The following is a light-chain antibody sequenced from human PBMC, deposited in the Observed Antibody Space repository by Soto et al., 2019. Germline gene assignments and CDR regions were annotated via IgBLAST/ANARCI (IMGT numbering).Light chain of an antibody. CDR3: QQRSNWPST. CDR2: DAS. V-gene: IGKV3-11*02. J-gene: IGKJ5*01. Sequence: EIVLTQSPATLPLSPGQRATLSCRASQSVNSFLAWYQQKPGQPPRLLIYDASNRATGIPARFSGSGSGRDFTLTISSLEPEDFAVYYCQQRSNWPSTFGGGTRLEIK. CDR1: QSVNSF.